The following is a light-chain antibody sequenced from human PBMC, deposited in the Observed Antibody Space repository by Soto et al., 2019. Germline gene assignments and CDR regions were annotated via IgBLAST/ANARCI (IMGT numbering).Light chain of an antibody. CDR3: QQYGSSTGT. V-gene: IGKV3-20*01. Sequence: VLTQSACTLSLSPWERATLACRASQSLXSCYLAWYQQNPGQAPGLLXDGASSRATGSPDRLSGSGSGTDFTLTISRLDPEDCAVYYCQQYGSSTGTFGQGTKVDIK. CDR2: GAS. J-gene: IGKJ1*01. CDR1: QSLXSCY.